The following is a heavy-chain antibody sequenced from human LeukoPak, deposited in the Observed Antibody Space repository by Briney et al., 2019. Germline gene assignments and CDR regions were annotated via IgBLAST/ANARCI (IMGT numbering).Heavy chain of an antibody. CDR1: GFTFSRND. V-gene: IGHV3-23*01. D-gene: IGHD3-10*01. CDR3: AKDRRAGSYDY. Sequence: GGTLRLSCAASGFTFSRNDMTWVRQAPGKGLEWVSAISGSGGSTYYADSVKGRFTISRDNSKNTLYLQMNSLRAKDTAVYYCAKDRRAGSYDYWGQGTLVTVSS. CDR2: ISGSGGST. J-gene: IGHJ4*02.